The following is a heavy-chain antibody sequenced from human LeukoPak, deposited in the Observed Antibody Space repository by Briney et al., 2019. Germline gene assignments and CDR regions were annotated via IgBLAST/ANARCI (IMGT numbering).Heavy chain of an antibody. V-gene: IGHV1-2*02. J-gene: IGHJ4*02. CDR2: INPDSGGT. CDR1: GYTFTGYY. D-gene: IGHD4-11*01. CDR3: ARGPTVTSD. Sequence: GASVKVSCKASGYTFTGYYMHWVRQAPGQGLEWMGWINPDSGGTNYAQKFQGRVNVTRDTSITTAYMELSRLRSDDTAVYYCARGPTVTSDWGQGTLVTVSS.